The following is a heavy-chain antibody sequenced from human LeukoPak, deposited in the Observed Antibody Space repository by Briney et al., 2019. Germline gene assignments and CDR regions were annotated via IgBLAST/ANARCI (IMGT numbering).Heavy chain of an antibody. V-gene: IGHV3-23*01. D-gene: IGHD2/OR15-2a*01. J-gene: IGHJ4*02. CDR1: GFTFSSYA. Sequence: GGSLRLSCAASGFTFSSYAMSWVRQAPEKGLEWVSGISGSGSSTYYADSVKGRFTISRDNSENTLSLQVNSLRADDTAIYYCAKSCNSGNCYYNYWGQGTLVTVSS. CDR3: AKSCNSGNCYYNY. CDR2: ISGSGSST.